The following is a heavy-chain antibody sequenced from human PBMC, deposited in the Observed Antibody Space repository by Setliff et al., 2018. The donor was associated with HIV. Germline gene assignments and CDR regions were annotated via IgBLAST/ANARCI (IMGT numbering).Heavy chain of an antibody. V-gene: IGHV4-61*02. Sequence: PSETLSLTCTVSGGSISSGNYYWNWIRQPAGKGLEWIGRIYISGSTNYNPSLESRVTISPDTSKNQFSLKLSSVTAADTAVYYCAREDYYDSSGDAFDIWGQGTMVTVSS. CDR2: IYISGST. CDR1: GGSISSGNYY. CDR3: AREDYYDSSGDAFDI. J-gene: IGHJ3*02. D-gene: IGHD3-22*01.